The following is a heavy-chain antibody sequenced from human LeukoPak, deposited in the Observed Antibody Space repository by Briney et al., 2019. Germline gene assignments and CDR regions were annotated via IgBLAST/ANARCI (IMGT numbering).Heavy chain of an antibody. CDR2: INPSGGST. CDR1: GYTFTSYY. V-gene: IGHV1-46*01. Sequence: ASVKVSCKASGYTFTSYYMHWVRQAPGQGLEWMGIINPSGGSTSYAQKFQGRVTMTRDTSTSTVYMELSSLRPEDTAVYYCASVGGGGYLYDYYGMDVWGQGTTVTVSS. J-gene: IGHJ6*02. D-gene: IGHD2-15*01. CDR3: ASVGGGGYLYDYYGMDV.